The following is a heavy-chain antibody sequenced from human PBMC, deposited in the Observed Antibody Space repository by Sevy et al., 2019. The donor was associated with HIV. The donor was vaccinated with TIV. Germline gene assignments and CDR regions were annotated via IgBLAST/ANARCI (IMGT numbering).Heavy chain of an antibody. D-gene: IGHD1-1*01. Sequence: GESLKISCKGSGYSFTTYWIGWVRQMPGKGLEWLGIIFPGDSDTRYSPSCQGQVPISADNSISTAYLQSSSLMASDTAIYYLSRARGIPHYYYGMDVWAQVTTVTVSS. CDR3: SRARGIPHYYYGMDV. CDR2: IFPGDSDT. V-gene: IGHV5-51*01. J-gene: IGHJ6*02. CDR1: GYSFTTYW.